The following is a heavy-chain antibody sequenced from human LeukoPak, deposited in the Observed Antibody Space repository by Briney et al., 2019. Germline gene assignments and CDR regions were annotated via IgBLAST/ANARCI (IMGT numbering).Heavy chain of an antibody. V-gene: IGHV3-7*01. J-gene: IGHJ4*02. CDR1: GFTFSSCW. Sequence: GGSLRLSCAASGFTFSSCWMSWVRQAPGKGLEWVANIKQDGSEKYYVDSVKGRFTISRDNAKNSVYLQINSLRADDTAVYYCAREGLGYDYWGQGTLVTVSS. CDR2: IKQDGSEK. CDR3: AREGLGYDY. D-gene: IGHD3/OR15-3a*01.